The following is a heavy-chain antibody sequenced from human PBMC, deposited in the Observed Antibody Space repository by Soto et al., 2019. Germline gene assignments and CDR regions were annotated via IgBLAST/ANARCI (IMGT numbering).Heavy chain of an antibody. CDR1: GGSISSSSYY. J-gene: IGHJ4*02. CDR3: ASGVSVVVPAAVDY. CDR2: IYYSGST. V-gene: IGHV4-39*01. Sequence: SETLSLTCTVSGGSISSSSYYWGWIRQPPGKGLEWIGSIYYSGSTYYNPSLKSRVTISVDTSKNQFSLKLSSVTAADTVVYYCASGVSVVVPAAVDYWGQGTLVTVSS. D-gene: IGHD2-2*01.